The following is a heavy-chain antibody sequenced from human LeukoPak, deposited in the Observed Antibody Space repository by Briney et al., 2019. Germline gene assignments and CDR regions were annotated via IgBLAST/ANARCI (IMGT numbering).Heavy chain of an antibody. V-gene: IGHV3-30*04. D-gene: IGHD6-13*01. CDR3: ARDRGPPIAAAGIFDY. CDR1: GFTFSSYA. CDR2: ISYDGSNK. Sequence: GGSLRLSCAASGFTFSSYAMRWVRQAPGKGLEWVAVISYDGSNKYYADSVKGRFTISRDNSKNTLYLQMNSLRAEDTAVYYCARDRGPPIAAAGIFDYWGQGTLVTVSS. J-gene: IGHJ4*02.